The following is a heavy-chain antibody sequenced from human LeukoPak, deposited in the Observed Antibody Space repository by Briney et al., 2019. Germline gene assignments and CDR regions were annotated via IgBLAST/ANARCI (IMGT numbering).Heavy chain of an antibody. CDR1: GASIRDYY. V-gene: IGHV4-59*08. CDR2: IHHTGGT. J-gene: IGHJ4*02. D-gene: IGHD6-13*01. Sequence: PSETLSLTCTVSGASIRDYYWTWIRQPPGKGLEWIGYIHHTGGTNYNPSLQSRLTILIDTSKNQFSLKLNSVTAADTAVYYCASAKTSSSSWFTFDYWGQGTLVTVSS. CDR3: ASAKTSSSSWFTFDY.